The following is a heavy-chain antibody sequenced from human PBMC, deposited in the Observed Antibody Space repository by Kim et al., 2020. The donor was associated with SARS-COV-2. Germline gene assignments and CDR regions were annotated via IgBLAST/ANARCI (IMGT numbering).Heavy chain of an antibody. V-gene: IGHV3-30*01. Sequence: AASGKGRLTISRDNSKNTLYLQMNSLRAEDTAVYYCARSIAGSYYYGMDVWGQGTTVTVSS. J-gene: IGHJ6*02. D-gene: IGHD6-6*01. CDR3: ARSIAGSYYYGMDV.